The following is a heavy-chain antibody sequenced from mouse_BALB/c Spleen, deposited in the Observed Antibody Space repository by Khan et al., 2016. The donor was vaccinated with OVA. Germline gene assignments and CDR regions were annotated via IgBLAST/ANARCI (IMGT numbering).Heavy chain of an antibody. CDR1: GYTFTTYW. J-gene: IGHJ2*01. V-gene: IGHV1-7*01. CDR2: INPTSGNT. CDR3: TRDRIDY. Sequence: QVQLKQSGAELVKPGASVKMSCKASGYTFTTYWMHWVKQRPGQGLEWIGYINPTSGNTDYNEKFKDRATLSADKSSSTAYMQLSSLTSEDSAVYYCTRDRIDYWGQGTTLTVSS.